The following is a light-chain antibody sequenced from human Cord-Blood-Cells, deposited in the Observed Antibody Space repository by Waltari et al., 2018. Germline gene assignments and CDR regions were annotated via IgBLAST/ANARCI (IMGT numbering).Light chain of an antibody. V-gene: IGKV3-20*01. J-gene: IGKJ5*01. CDR3: QQYGSSPPIT. CDR2: GAS. Sequence: EIVLTQSPGTLSLSPGERATLSCRASQSVTSSYLAWYQQKPGQAHRLLIYGASSRATGITHRFSGSGSGTDFTLTISRLEPEDFAVYYCQQYGSSPPITFGQGTRLEIK. CDR1: QSVTSSY.